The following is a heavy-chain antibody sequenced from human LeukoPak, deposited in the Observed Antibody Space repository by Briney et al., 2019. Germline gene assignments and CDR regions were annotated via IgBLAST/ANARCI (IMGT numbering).Heavy chain of an antibody. CDR1: GGSISSDDYY. J-gene: IGHJ4*02. D-gene: IGHD3-10*01. Sequence: SETLSLTCTVSGGSISSDDYYWRWLRQPPGKGLEWIAYIYYSGSTYYNPSLKSRITISVNTSKDEFSLKLTSVTAADTAVYYCASANYYGFNYFDYWGQGALVTVSS. V-gene: IGHV4-30-4*01. CDR3: ASANYYGFNYFDY. CDR2: IYYSGST.